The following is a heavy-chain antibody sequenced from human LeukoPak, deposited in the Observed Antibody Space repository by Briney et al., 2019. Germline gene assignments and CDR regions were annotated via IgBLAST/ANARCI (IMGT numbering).Heavy chain of an antibody. D-gene: IGHD3-22*01. Sequence: GGTLRLSCAASGFTFSSYGMSWVRQAPGKGLEWVSAISGSGGSTYYADSVKGRFTISRDNSKNTLYLQMNSLRAEDTAIYYCAKYSHDSSGSYDYWGQGTLVTVSS. CDR3: AKYSHDSSGSYDY. J-gene: IGHJ4*02. CDR1: GFTFSSYG. CDR2: ISGSGGST. V-gene: IGHV3-23*01.